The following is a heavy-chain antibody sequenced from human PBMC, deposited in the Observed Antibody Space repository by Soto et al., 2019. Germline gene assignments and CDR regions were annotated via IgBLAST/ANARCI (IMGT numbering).Heavy chain of an antibody. D-gene: IGHD3-3*01. CDR3: AKAETVRFLEWLSWDY. CDR2: ISWDGGST. V-gene: IGHV3-43*01. CDR1: GFTFDDYT. J-gene: IGHJ4*02. Sequence: PVGSLRLSCAASGFTFDDYTMHWVRQAPGKGLEWVSLISWDGGSTYYADSVKGRFTISRDNSKNSLYLQMNSLRTEDTALYYCAKAETVRFLEWLSWDYWGQGTLVTVS.